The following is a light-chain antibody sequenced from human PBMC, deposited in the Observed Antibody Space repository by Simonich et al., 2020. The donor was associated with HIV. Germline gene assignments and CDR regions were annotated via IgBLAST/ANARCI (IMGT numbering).Light chain of an antibody. Sequence: DIVMTQSPLSLSVTPGEPASISCRSSRSLLLSDGFHYLDWYLQRPGQSPQLLIYLGSQRASGVPDRFSGSGSGTDFTLKISRVEAEDVGVYYCMQAVQRKFTFGPGTKVDIK. CDR1: RSLLLSDGFHY. V-gene: IGKV2-28*01. J-gene: IGKJ3*01. CDR2: LGS. CDR3: MQAVQRKFT.